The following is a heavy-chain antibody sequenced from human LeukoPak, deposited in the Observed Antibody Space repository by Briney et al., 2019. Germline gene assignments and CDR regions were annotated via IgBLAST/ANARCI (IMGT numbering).Heavy chain of an antibody. CDR1: GGSFSGYY. CDR3: ARPSKRQVVAATRGYFDY. J-gene: IGHJ4*02. D-gene: IGHD2-15*01. Sequence: SETLSLTCAVYGGSFSGYYWSWIRHPPGKGLEWIGEIYHSGSTNYNPSLKSRVTISVDTSKNQFSLKLSSVTAADTAVYYCARPSKRQVVAATRGYFDYWGQGTLVTVSS. V-gene: IGHV4-34*01. CDR2: IYHSGST.